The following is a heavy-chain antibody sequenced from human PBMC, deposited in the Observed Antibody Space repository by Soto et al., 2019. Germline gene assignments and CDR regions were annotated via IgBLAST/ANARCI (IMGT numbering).Heavy chain of an antibody. CDR2: MNPNSGNT. V-gene: IGHV1-8*01. Sequence: QVQLVQSGAEVKKPGASVKVSCKASGYTFTSYDSNWVRQATGQGLEWMGWMNPNSGNTGYAQKFQGGVTMTRNTSISTAYMELRSMRSEATAVYYCASGPGYEFDYWGQGTLVTVSS. D-gene: IGHD5-12*01. J-gene: IGHJ4*02. CDR1: GYTFTSYD. CDR3: ASGPGYEFDY.